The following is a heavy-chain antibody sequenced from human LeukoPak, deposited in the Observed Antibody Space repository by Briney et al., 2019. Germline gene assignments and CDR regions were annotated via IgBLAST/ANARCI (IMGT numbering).Heavy chain of an antibody. J-gene: IGHJ4*02. Sequence: SETLSLTCTVSGGSISSGDYYWSWIRQPPGKGLEWIGYIYYSGSTYYNPSPKSRVTISVDTSKNQFSLKLSSVTAADTAVYYCASGYCSSTSCYREFDYWGQGTLVTVSS. CDR3: ASGYCSSTSCYREFDY. D-gene: IGHD2-2*01. CDR1: GGSISSGDYY. V-gene: IGHV4-30-4*01. CDR2: IYYSGST.